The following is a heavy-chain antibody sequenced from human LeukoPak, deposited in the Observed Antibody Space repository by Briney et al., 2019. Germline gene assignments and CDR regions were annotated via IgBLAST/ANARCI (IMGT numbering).Heavy chain of an antibody. D-gene: IGHD2/OR15-2a*01. CDR3: ARSLWPEDL. J-gene: IGHJ5*02. CDR1: GFTYNNYY. Sequence: GGSLRLSCAASGFTYNNYYMSWVRQAPGKGLEWVANINQDGSRRYYMDSVKGRFTISRDNAKKSVYLQMDSLRAEDTADYYCARSLWPEDLWGQGTLVTVSS. V-gene: IGHV3-7*01. CDR2: INQDGSRR.